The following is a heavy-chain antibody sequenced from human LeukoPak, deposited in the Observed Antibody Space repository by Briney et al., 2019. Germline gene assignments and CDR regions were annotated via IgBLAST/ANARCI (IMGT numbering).Heavy chain of an antibody. D-gene: IGHD6-6*01. J-gene: IGHJ4*02. V-gene: IGHV1-69*05. Sequence: GASVKVSCKASVGTFSSYAISWVRQAPGQGLEWMGGIIPIFGTANYAQKFQSRVTITTDESTSTAYMELSSLRSEDTAVYYCARGAVPYSSSSCFDYWGQGTLVTVSS. CDR1: VGTFSSYA. CDR3: ARGAVPYSSSSCFDY. CDR2: IIPIFGTA.